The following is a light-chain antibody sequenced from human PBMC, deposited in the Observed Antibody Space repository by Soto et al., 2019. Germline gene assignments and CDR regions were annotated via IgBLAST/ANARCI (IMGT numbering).Light chain of an antibody. Sequence: IQLTQSPSFLSASLGDRVTITCRSSQGISSYLAWYQQKPGKAPKLLIYAASSLQSGVPSRFSGSGSGTDLTLTISSLQPEDFATYYCQQSYGTPTFGQGTKVDIK. CDR1: QGISSY. J-gene: IGKJ1*01. CDR2: AAS. CDR3: QQSYGTPT. V-gene: IGKV1-39*01.